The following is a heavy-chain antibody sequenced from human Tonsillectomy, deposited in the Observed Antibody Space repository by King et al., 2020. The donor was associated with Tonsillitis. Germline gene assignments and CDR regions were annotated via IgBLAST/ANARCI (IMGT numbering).Heavy chain of an antibody. CDR2: ISVCGGST. CDR1: GFTFSSYA. J-gene: IGHJ4*02. CDR3: AKGGCSSTSCYYDCDY. V-gene: IGHV3-23*04. Sequence: VQLVESGGGLVQPGGSLRLSCAASGFTFSSYAMSWVRQAPGKGLEWVSAISVCGGSTYYADSVQGRFTISRDNSKNTLYLQMNSLRAEDTAVYYCAKGGCSSTSCYYDCDYWGQGTLVTVSS. D-gene: IGHD2-2*01.